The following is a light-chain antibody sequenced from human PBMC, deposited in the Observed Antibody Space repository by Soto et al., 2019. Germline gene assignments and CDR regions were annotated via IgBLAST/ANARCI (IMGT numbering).Light chain of an antibody. CDR2: DAS. CDR1: QSISSW. CDR3: QQYNSKT. J-gene: IGKJ1*01. V-gene: IGKV1-5*01. Sequence: DIQMTQSPSTLSASVGDRVTITCRASQSISSWLAWYQQKPGKAPKLLIHDASSLESGVPSRFSGSGSGTEFTLTISSLQPDDFATYYCQQYNSKTFGQGTKVDIK.